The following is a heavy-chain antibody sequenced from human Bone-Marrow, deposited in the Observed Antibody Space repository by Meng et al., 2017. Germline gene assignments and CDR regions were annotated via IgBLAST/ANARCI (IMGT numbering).Heavy chain of an antibody. CDR3: ARGNRYGDYSEPMIDY. CDR1: GFTFSSYG. Sequence: GGSLRLSCAASGFTFSSYGMHWVRQAPGKGLEWVAVIWYDGSNKYYADSVKGRFTISRDNSKNSLYLQMNSLRAEDTAVYYCARGNRYGDYSEPMIDYWGQGTLVTVSS. V-gene: IGHV3-33*08. J-gene: IGHJ4*02. CDR2: IWYDGSNK. D-gene: IGHD4-17*01.